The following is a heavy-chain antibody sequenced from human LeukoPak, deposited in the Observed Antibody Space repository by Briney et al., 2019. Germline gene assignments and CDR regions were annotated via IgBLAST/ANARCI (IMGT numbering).Heavy chain of an antibody. Sequence: GGSLRLSCAASGFTFSSYGMHWVRQAPGKGLEWVAFIRYDGSTKYYADSVKDRFTISRDNAKNTLYLQMYSLRAEDTAVYYCAKVEGASKASVYWGQGALVTVSS. CDR1: GFTFSSYG. V-gene: IGHV3-30*02. J-gene: IGHJ4*02. D-gene: IGHD1-1*01. CDR3: AKVEGASKASVY. CDR2: IRYDGSTK.